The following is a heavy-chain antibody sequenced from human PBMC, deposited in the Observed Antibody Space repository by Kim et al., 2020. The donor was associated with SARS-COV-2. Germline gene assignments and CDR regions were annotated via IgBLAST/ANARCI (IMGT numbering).Heavy chain of an antibody. D-gene: IGHD3-9*01. V-gene: IGHV3-33*01. J-gene: IGHJ6*01. CDR2: IWYDGSNK. CDR3: AREMYYDILTGYYPDYY. Sequence: GGSLRLSCAASGFTFSSYGMHWVRQAPGKGLEWVVVIWYDGSNKYYADSVKGRFTISRDNSKNTLYLQMNSLRAEDTAVYYCAREMYYDILTGYYPDYY. CDR1: GFTFSSYG.